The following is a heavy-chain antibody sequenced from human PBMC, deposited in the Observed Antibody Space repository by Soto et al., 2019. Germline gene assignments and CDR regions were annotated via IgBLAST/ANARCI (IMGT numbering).Heavy chain of an antibody. J-gene: IGHJ4*02. V-gene: IGHV1-3*05. D-gene: IGHD5-18*01. CDR1: GYTFTSYA. Sequence: QVQLVQSGAEEKKPGASVKVSCKAYGYTFTSYAMYWVRQAPGQRLEWMGWINAGNDNTRYSQKFQGRVTITRDKSATTVYMELSSLRSEDTAVYYCARDASRRGYSYGLDYWGQGTLVTVSS. CDR2: INAGNDNT. CDR3: ARDASRRGYSYGLDY.